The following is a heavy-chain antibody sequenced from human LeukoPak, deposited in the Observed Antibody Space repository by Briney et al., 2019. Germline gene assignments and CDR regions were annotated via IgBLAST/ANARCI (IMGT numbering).Heavy chain of an antibody. D-gene: IGHD3-10*01. CDR3: ARARLLWFGELLWYYGMDV. CDR1: GFTFSSYE. Sequence: GGSLRLSCAASGFTFSSYEMNWVRQAPGKGLEWVSYISSSGSTIYYADSVKGRFTISRDNAKNSLYLQMNSLRAEDTAVYYCARARLLWFGELLWYYGMDVWGKGPRSPSPQ. V-gene: IGHV3-48*03. J-gene: IGHJ6*01. CDR2: ISSSGSTI.